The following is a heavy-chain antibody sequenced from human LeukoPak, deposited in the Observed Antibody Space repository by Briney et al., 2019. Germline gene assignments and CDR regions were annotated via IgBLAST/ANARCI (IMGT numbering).Heavy chain of an antibody. J-gene: IGHJ4*02. CDR3: TSLRVVGATAY. Sequence: GGSLRLSCAASGFTFSSYSMNWVRQAPGKGLEWVSSISSSSSYIYYADSVKGRFTISRDNAKNSLYLQMNSLKTEDTAVYYCTSLRVVGATAYWGQGTLVTVSS. CDR1: GFTFSSYS. D-gene: IGHD1-26*01. CDR2: ISSSSSYI. V-gene: IGHV3-21*04.